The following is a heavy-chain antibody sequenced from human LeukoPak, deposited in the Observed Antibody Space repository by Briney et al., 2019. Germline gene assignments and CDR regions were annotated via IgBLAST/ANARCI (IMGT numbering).Heavy chain of an antibody. CDR1: GFTFDDYA. CDR3: AKGASYDSSGYYNYMDV. CDR2: ISWNSGSI. V-gene: IGHV3-9*03. D-gene: IGHD3-22*01. Sequence: GGSLRLSCAASGFTFDDYAMHWVRQAPGKGLEWVSGISWNSGSIGYADSVKGRFLISRDNAKNSLYLQMNSLRTEDMALYYCAKGASYDSSGYYNYMDVWGKGTTVTVSS. J-gene: IGHJ6*03.